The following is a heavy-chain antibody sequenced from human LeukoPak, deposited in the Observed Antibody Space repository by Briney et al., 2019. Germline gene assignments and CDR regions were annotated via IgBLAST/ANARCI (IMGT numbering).Heavy chain of an antibody. CDR1: GFTFDDYG. CDR3: ARGHVVGASYRIGPFYYFDY. Sequence: GGSLRLSCAASGFTFDDYGMSWVRQAPGKGLEGVSGINWNGGSTGYADSVKGRFTISRDNAKNSLYLQMNSLRAEDTALYYCARGHVVGASYRIGPFYYFDYWGQGTLVTVSS. CDR2: INWNGGST. V-gene: IGHV3-20*04. D-gene: IGHD1-26*01. J-gene: IGHJ4*02.